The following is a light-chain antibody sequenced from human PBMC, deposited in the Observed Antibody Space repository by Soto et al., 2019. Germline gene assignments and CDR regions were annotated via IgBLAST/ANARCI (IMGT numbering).Light chain of an antibody. CDR2: RNN. CDR1: SSNIGSNT. Sequence: QSVLTQPPSASGTPGQRVTISCSGSSSNIGSNTVNWYQQLPGTAPKLLIYRNNQRPSGVPDRFSGSKSGTSDSLAISGLQSEDEADYYCAAWDDRLNGVVFGGGTKLTVL. J-gene: IGLJ2*01. CDR3: AAWDDRLNGVV. V-gene: IGLV1-44*01.